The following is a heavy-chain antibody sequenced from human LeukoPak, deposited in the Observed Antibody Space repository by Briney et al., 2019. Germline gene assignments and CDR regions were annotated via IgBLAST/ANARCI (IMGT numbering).Heavy chain of an antibody. CDR2: INPSGGST. J-gene: IGHJ4*02. D-gene: IGHD2-2*01. CDR1: GHTFTSYY. V-gene: IGHV1-46*01. CDR3: ADLVYCSSSSCYEPFNQT. Sequence: ASVKVSCKASGHTFTSYYMHWVRQAPGQGLEWMGIINPSGGSTSYAQKFQGRVTMTRDTSTSTVYMELSSLRSEDTAVYYCADLVYCSSSSCYEPFNQTWGQGTLVTVSP.